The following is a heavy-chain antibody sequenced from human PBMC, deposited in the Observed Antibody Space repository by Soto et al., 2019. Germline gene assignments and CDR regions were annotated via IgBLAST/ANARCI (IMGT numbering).Heavy chain of an antibody. D-gene: IGHD2-15*01. CDR2: IWYYGRNK. V-gene: IGHV3-33*01. J-gene: IGHJ4*02. CDR1: GFTFSSYA. CDR3: ARDLPQYCSAGSCYPDS. Sequence: GGSLRLSCAPSGFTFSSYAMHWVRQAPGKGLAWVAVIWYYGRNKYYAYSVKGRFTIPRDNPNNTLYLQMNRLRPEDTAVYYCARDLPQYCSAGSCYPDSWGQGTLVTVSS.